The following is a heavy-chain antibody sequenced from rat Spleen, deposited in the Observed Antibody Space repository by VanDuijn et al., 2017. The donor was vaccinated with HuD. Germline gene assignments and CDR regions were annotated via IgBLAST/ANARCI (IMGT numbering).Heavy chain of an antibody. D-gene: IGHD1-1*01. CDR2: ISPSGTVT. V-gene: IGHV5-25*01. CDR3: ARDYYYSGDRLDY. J-gene: IGHJ2*01. CDR1: GFTFSNYD. Sequence: EVQLVESGGGLVQPGRSLKLSCAASGFTFSNYDMAWVRQAPTKGLEWVASISPSGTVTYYRDSVKGRFTVSRDNANSTLYLQMDSLRSEDTATYYCARDYYYSGDRLDYWGQGVMVTVSS.